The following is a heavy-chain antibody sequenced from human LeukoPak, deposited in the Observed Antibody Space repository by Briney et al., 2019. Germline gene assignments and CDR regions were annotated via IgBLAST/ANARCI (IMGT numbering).Heavy chain of an antibody. CDR3: ARDLSGHWTYDY. Sequence: GGSLRLSCAASGLIFSNYWMTWVRQAPGKGLEWVANIKEDGSETYYVDSVKGRFSLSRDNSMNTLYLQLNSLRTEDTAMYYCARDLSGHWTYDYWGQGTLVTVSS. CDR1: GLIFSNYW. CDR2: IKEDGSET. J-gene: IGHJ4*01. V-gene: IGHV3-7*01. D-gene: IGHD1-1*01.